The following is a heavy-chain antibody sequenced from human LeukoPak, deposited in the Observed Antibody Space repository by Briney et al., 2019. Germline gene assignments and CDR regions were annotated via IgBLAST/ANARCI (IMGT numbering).Heavy chain of an antibody. CDR1: GFTFSSYS. J-gene: IGHJ5*02. CDR3: AREVGYYDILTGYYKSRFDP. CDR2: SSSSSSYI. Sequence: PGGSLRLSCAASGFTFSSYSMNWVRQAPGKGLEWVSSSSSSSSYIYYADSVKGRFTISRDNAKNSLYLQMNSLRAEDTAVYYCAREVGYYDILTGYYKSRFDPWGQGTLVTVSS. D-gene: IGHD3-9*01. V-gene: IGHV3-21*01.